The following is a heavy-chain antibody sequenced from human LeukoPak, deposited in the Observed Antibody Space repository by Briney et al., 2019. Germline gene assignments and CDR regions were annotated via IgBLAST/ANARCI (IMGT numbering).Heavy chain of an antibody. D-gene: IGHD6-19*01. CDR2: ISPSGDIT. V-gene: IGHV3-23*01. Sequence: GGSLRLSCAASGFIFSSHGMNWVRQAPGKGLEWVSGISPSGDITYYVDSVKGRFTISRDNSKNTVYLQMDSLRFEDAAVYYCARSRWLDAFDYWGQGTLVTVSS. CDR3: ARSRWLDAFDY. CDR1: GFIFSSHG. J-gene: IGHJ4*02.